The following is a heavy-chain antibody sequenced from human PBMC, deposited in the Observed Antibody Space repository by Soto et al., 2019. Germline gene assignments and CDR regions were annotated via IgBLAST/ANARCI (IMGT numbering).Heavy chain of an antibody. Sequence: PGGSLRLSCAASGFTFSNAWMSWVRQAPGKGLEWVGRIKSKTGGGTTDYAAPVKGRFTISRDDSKNTLYLQMNSLKTEDTAVYYCTTAFVEPWLVFDYWGQGTLVTVSS. CDR3: TTAFVEPWLVFDY. V-gene: IGHV3-15*01. J-gene: IGHJ4*02. CDR2: IKSKTGGGTT. D-gene: IGHD6-19*01. CDR1: GFTFSNAW.